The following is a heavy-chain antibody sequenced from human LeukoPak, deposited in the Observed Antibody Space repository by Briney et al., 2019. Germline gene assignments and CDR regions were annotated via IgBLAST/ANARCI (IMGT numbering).Heavy chain of an antibody. J-gene: IGHJ3*02. CDR3: AREMYAGWYFAFDI. Sequence: GSLRLSCAASGFTFSSYWMHWVRQGPGKGLEWVASISNSGDYISYADSLKGRFTISRDNAKNSLFLQMSSLRAEDTAVYYCAREMYAGWYFAFDIWGQGTMVTVSS. CDR1: GFTFSSYW. V-gene: IGHV3-21*01. CDR2: ISNSGDYI. D-gene: IGHD6-19*01.